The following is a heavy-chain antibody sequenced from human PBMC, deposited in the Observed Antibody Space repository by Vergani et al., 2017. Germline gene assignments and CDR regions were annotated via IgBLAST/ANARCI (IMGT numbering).Heavy chain of an antibody. V-gene: IGHV3-30*18. CDR2: ISYDGSNK. J-gene: IGHJ5*02. D-gene: IGHD5-18*01. CDR3: AKATAMVLNFDP. CDR1: GFTFSSYG. Sequence: QVQLVESGGGVVQPGRSLRLSCAASGFTFSSYGMHWVRQAPGKGLEWVAVISYDGSNKYYADSVKGRITISRDNAKNTLYLQMNSLRAEDTAVYYCAKATAMVLNFDPWGQGTLVTVSS.